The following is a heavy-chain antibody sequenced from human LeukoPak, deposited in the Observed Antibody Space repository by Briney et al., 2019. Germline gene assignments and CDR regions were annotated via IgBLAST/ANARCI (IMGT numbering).Heavy chain of an antibody. CDR1: GFTFSNYN. Sequence: GGSLRLSCAASGFTFSNYNINWVRQAPGKGLEWVSSISSSSSSYIHYADSVKGRFTISRDNAKNSLYLQMNSLRAEDTAVYYCARDPAGTSYYDFWSGYYFDYWGQGTLVTVSS. CDR2: ISSSSSSYI. D-gene: IGHD3-3*01. V-gene: IGHV3-21*01. CDR3: ARDPAGTSYYDFWSGYYFDY. J-gene: IGHJ4*02.